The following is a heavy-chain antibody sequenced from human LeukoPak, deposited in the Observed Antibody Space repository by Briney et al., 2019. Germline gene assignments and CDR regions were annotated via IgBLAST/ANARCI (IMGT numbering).Heavy chain of an antibody. CDR2: IYHSGST. Sequence: PSQTLSLTCTISGGSFSWGGSYWSWIRQPPGKGLEWIGYIYHSGSTYYNPSLKSRVTISVDRSKNQFSLKLSSVTAADTAVYYCARGPYTFGGVIANRWGQGTLVTASS. D-gene: IGHD3-16*02. CDR3: ARGPYTFGGVIANR. V-gene: IGHV4-30-2*01. CDR1: GGSFSWGGSY. J-gene: IGHJ4*02.